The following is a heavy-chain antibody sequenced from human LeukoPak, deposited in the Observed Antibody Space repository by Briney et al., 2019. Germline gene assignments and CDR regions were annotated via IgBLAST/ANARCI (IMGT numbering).Heavy chain of an antibody. D-gene: IGHD3-9*01. Sequence: GGSLRLSCAASGFTFSSYAMHWVRQAPGKGLEWVAVISYDGSNKYYADSVKGRFTISRDNSKNTLYLQMNSLRAEDTAVYYCARELGHYYDISTGYWATVLYYYGMDVWGQGTTVTVSS. CDR3: ARELGHYYDISTGYWATVLYYYGMDV. CDR1: GFTFSSYA. V-gene: IGHV3-30-3*01. J-gene: IGHJ6*02. CDR2: ISYDGSNK.